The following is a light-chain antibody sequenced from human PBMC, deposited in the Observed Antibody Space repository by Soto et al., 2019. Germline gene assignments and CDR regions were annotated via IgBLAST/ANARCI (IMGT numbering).Light chain of an antibody. J-gene: IGKJ1*01. V-gene: IGKV1-39*01. CDR1: QNIGTY. CDR2: SAS. CDR3: LQSSSIPKT. Sequence: SRPTQYQSSLSASVGDGSTITCRSSQNIGTYLNWYQQKPGKAPNLLIYSASILLSGVPSRFSGSGSGTEFTLTISSLQPEDFATYYCLQSSSIPKTFGQGTNVDI.